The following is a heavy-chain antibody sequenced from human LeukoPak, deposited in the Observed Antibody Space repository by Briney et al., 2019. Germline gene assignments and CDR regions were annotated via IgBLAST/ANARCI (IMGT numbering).Heavy chain of an antibody. CDR1: GYTFTSYY. CDR3: ARDRLRIEMATIGRINYYYNMDV. V-gene: IGHV1-46*04. Sequence: ASVKVSCKASGYTFTSYYMHWVRQAPGQGLEWMGIINSSGGSTSYAQKLQGRVTMTRDTSTSTVYMELSSLRSEDTAVYYCARDRLRIEMATIGRINYYYNMDVWGQGTTVTVSS. CDR2: INSSGGST. J-gene: IGHJ6*02. D-gene: IGHD5-24*01.